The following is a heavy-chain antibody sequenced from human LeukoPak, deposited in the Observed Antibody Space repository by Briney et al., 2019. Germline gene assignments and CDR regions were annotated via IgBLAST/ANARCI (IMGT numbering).Heavy chain of an antibody. J-gene: IGHJ4*02. D-gene: IGHD6-13*01. CDR2: ISYDGSNK. CDR3: ARAPYSSSWLDY. V-gene: IGHV3-30-3*01. CDR1: RFTFSSYA. Sequence: GGSLRLSCAASRFTFSSYAMHWVRQAPGKGLEWVAVISYDGSNKYYADSVKGRFTISRDNSKNTLYLQMNSLRAEDTAVYYCARAPYSSSWLDYWGQGTLVTVSS.